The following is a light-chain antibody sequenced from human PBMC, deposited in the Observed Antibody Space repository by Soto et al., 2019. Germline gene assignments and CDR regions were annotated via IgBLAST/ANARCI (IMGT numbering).Light chain of an antibody. CDR2: LGS. CDR1: QSLRHSNGYNY. J-gene: IGKJ1*01. V-gene: IGKV2-28*01. CDR3: MQSLHTRT. Sequence: DVVMTQSPLSLPVTPGEPASISCRSSQSLRHSNGYNYLDWYLQKPGQPPQLLIYLGSHRASGVPDRVSGSESGTDFTLKISRVEAEDVGVYYCMQSLHTRTFGQGTRVEI.